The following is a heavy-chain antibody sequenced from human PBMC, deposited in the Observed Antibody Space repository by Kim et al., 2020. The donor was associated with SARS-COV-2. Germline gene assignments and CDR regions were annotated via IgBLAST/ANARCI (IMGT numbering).Heavy chain of an antibody. CDR2: IYYSGST. D-gene: IGHD3-3*01. CDR1: GGSISSYY. V-gene: IGHV4-59*01. Sequence: SETLSLTCTVSGGSISSYYWSWIRQPPGKGLEWIGYIYYSGSTNYNPSLKSRVTISVDTSKNQFSLKLSSVTAADTAVYYCARADSEWLLFDYLVQGTLV. J-gene: IGHJ4*02. CDR3: ARADSEWLLFDY.